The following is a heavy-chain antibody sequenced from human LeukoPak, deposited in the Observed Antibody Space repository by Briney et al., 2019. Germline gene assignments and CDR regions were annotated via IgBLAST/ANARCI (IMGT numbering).Heavy chain of an antibody. J-gene: IGHJ4*02. CDR3: ARDSAECTGGYCYLVS. CDR2: IKSDGSST. Sequence: PGGSLRLSCAASGFTFSTYWMHWVRQAPGKGLVWVSRIKSDGSSTRYADSVKGRFTISRDNAKNTLYLQMNSLRVEDTAVYYCARDSAECTGGYCYLVSWGQGTLVTVSS. D-gene: IGHD2-8*02. V-gene: IGHV3-74*01. CDR1: GFTFSTYW.